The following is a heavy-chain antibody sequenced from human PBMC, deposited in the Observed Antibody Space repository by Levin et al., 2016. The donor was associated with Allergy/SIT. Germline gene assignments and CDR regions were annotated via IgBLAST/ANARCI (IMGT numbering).Heavy chain of an antibody. D-gene: IGHD3-10*01. CDR2: IKSKTDGGTT. CDR3: TTPRVWFGELFVAFDI. Sequence: WIRQPPGKGLEWVGRIKSKTDGGTTDYAAPVKGRFTISRDDSKNTLYLQMNSLKTEDTAVYYCTTPRVWFGELFVAFDIWGQGTMVTVSS. J-gene: IGHJ3*02. V-gene: IGHV3-15*01.